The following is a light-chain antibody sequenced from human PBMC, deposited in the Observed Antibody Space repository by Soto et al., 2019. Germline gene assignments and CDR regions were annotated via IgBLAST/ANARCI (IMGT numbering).Light chain of an antibody. CDR3: ATWDSNTQV. J-gene: IGLJ3*02. CDR2: LEGSGSY. V-gene: IGLV4-60*02. Sequence: QLVLTQSSSASASLGSSVKLTCTLSSGHSGYIIAWHQQQPGKAPRYLMKLEGSGSYNKGSGVPDRFSGSTSGADRYLTISHLQFEDEADYYCATWDSNTQVFGGGTKLTVL. CDR1: SGHSGYI.